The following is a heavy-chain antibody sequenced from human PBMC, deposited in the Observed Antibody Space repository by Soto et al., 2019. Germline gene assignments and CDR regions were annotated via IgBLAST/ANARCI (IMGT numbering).Heavy chain of an antibody. CDR3: ARGVYGSGNYYTGPSAFDI. Sequence: QLQLGHSGLELRKLGPSWKISCKAPGGTLRAQVVSCRRQAPGKGLEWVGGTIPVFNTAKYAPKFQGRVTIAADKSTNIAYMELGSLRSDDTAFYYCARGVYGSGNYYTGPSAFDIWGQGTLVIVSS. J-gene: IGHJ3*02. CDR1: GGTLRAQV. D-gene: IGHD3-10*01. CDR2: TIPVFNTA. V-gene: IGHV1-69*06.